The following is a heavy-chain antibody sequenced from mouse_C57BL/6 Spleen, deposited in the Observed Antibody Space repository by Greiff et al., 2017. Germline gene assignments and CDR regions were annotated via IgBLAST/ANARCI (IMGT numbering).Heavy chain of an antibody. J-gene: IGHJ2*01. V-gene: IGHV1-64*01. CDR1: GYTFTSYW. CDR3: AREDLTYFDY. Sequence: QVQLQQPGAELVKPGASVKLSCKASGYTFTSYWMHWVKQRPGQGLEWIGMIHPNSGSTNYNEKFKSKATLTVDKSASTAYMQRSSLTSEDSAVYYCAREDLTYFDYWGQGTTLTVSS. CDR2: IHPNSGST.